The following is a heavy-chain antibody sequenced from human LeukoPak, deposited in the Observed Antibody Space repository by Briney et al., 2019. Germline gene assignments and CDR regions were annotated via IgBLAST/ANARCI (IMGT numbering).Heavy chain of an antibody. CDR1: GFTFSSYS. Sequence: GGSLRLSCAASGFTFSSYSMNWVRQAPGKGLEWVSSISSRSSYIYYADSVKGRFTISRDNAKNSLYLQMNSLRAEDTAGYYCARVGYSGYDRGGFVDYWGQGTLVTVSS. CDR2: ISSRSSYI. V-gene: IGHV3-21*01. D-gene: IGHD5-12*01. J-gene: IGHJ4*02. CDR3: ARVGYSGYDRGGFVDY.